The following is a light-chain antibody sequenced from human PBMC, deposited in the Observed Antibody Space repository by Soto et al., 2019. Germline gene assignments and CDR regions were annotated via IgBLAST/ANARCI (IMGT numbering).Light chain of an antibody. J-gene: IGLJ3*02. V-gene: IGLV3-21*04. CDR3: QVWDSSSDHWV. CDR2: YDS. CDR1: NVGSKS. Sequence: SSELTQAPSVSVAPGKTARITCGGNNVGSKSVHWYQQKPGQAPVVVIYYDSDRPSGIPERFSGSNSGNTATLSIARVEAGDEADYYCQVWDSSSDHWVFGGGTKVTVL.